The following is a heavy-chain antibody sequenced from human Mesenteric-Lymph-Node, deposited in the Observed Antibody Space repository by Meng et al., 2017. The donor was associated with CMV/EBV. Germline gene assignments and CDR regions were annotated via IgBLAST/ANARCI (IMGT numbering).Heavy chain of an antibody. J-gene: IGHJ4*02. CDR3: ARARSIAVAGTGY. Sequence: TVAGGSRSSSSYYWGWIRQPPGKGLEWIGSIYYSGSTYYNPSLKSRVTISVDTSKNQFSLKLSSVTAADTAVYYCARARSIAVAGTGYWGQGTLVTVSS. CDR2: IYYSGST. D-gene: IGHD6-19*01. CDR1: GGSRSSSSYY. V-gene: IGHV4-39*07.